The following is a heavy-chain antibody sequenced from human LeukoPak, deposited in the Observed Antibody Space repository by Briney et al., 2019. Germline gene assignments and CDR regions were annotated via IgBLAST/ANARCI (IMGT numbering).Heavy chain of an antibody. J-gene: IGHJ4*02. CDR1: GGSFSGYY. CDR3: ARGIVATISAYYFDY. V-gene: IGHV4-34*01. CDR2: INHSGST. Sequence: PSETLSLTCAVYGGSFSGYYWSWIRQPPGKGLEWIGEINHSGSTNYNPSLKSRVTISVDTSKNQFSLKLSSVTAADTAVYYCARGIVATISAYYFDYWGQGTLVTVSS. D-gene: IGHD5-12*01.